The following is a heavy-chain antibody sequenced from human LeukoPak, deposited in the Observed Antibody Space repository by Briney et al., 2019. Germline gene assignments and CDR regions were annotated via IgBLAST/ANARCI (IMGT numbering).Heavy chain of an antibody. CDR2: ISYDGSNK. J-gene: IGHJ6*03. Sequence: PGGSLRLSCAASGITFSSYAMHWVRQAPGKGLEWVAVISYDGSNKFYADSVKGRFTISRDNSKNTVYLEMNSLRPEDTAVYYCARDGNTAMVNYYFYYMDVWGAGTKVTVSS. CDR3: ARDGNTAMVNYYFYYMDV. V-gene: IGHV3-30*04. CDR1: GITFSSYA. D-gene: IGHD5-18*01.